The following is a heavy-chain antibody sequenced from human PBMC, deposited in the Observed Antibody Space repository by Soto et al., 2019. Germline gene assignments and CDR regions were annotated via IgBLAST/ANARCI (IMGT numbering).Heavy chain of an antibody. V-gene: IGHV2-5*02. Sequence: QITLKESGPTLVKPTHTLTLTCTFSGFSLSTNGVGVGWIRQPPGKALEWLALIYWDDDKRSSPSLKSRLTITKDTTKNQVVLTMTNMDPVDTATYYCVHRGSGSNFHHWGQGTLVTVSS. CDR3: VHRGSGSNFHH. J-gene: IGHJ1*01. CDR1: GFSLSTNGVG. D-gene: IGHD3-10*01. CDR2: IYWDDDK.